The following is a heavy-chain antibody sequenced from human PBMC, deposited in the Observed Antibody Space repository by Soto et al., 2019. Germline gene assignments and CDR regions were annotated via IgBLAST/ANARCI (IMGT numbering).Heavy chain of an antibody. D-gene: IGHD4-17*01. V-gene: IGHV4-61*01. CDR3: ARVADYGDYFDY. Sequence: QVQLQESGPGLVKPSETLSLTCTVSGASVRSGSYYWSWVRQPPGRGLEWIGYIYDTGTTNYNPSLKRRVSMSVDTSKNQFSLKLNSLTAADTAVYYCARVADYGDYFDYWGQGTLVTVSS. J-gene: IGHJ4*02. CDR1: GASVRSGSYY. CDR2: IYDTGTT.